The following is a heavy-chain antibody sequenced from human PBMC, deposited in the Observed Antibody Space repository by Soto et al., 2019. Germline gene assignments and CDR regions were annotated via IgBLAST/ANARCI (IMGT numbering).Heavy chain of an antibody. CDR3: ARGMLAGTRIFDY. D-gene: IGHD6-19*01. CDR1: GFTFSSYA. V-gene: IGHV3-23*01. CDR2: ISGSGGST. Sequence: GGSLRLSCAASGFTFSSYAMSWVRQAPGKGLEWVSAISGSGGSTYYADSVKGRFTISRDNSKNTLYLQMNSLRAEDTAVYYCARGMLAGTRIFDYWGQGTLVTVSS. J-gene: IGHJ4*02.